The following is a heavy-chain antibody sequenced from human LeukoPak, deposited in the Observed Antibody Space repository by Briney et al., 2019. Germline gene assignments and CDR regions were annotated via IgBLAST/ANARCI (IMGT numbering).Heavy chain of an antibody. J-gene: IGHJ6*03. CDR1: GGSISSGDYY. V-gene: IGHV4-30-4*08. Sequence: SETLSLTCTVSGGSISSGDYYWSWIRQPPGKGLEWIGYIYYSGSTYYDPSLKSRFTISVDTSKNQFSLKLSSVTAADTAVYYCARVGGRDIVVVPAAADYYMDVWGKGTTVTVSS. CDR3: ARVGGRDIVVVPAAADYYMDV. CDR2: IYYSGST. D-gene: IGHD2-2*01.